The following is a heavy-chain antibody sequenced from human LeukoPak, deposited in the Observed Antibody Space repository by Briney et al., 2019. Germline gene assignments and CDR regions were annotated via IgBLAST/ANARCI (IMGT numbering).Heavy chain of an antibody. CDR3: ARDKLVGAIAFDI. J-gene: IGHJ3*02. CDR2: IYSGGST. D-gene: IGHD1-26*01. V-gene: IGHV3-66*01. Sequence: GGSLRLSCAASGFTVSSNYMSWVRQAPGKGLEWVSVIYSGGSTYYADSVKGRFTISRDNSKNTLYLQMNSLRAEDTAVYYCARDKLVGAIAFDIWGQGTMVTVSS. CDR1: GFTVSSNY.